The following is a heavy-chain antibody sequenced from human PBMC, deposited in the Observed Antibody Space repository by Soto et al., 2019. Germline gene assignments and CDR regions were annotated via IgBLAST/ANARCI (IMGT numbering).Heavy chain of an antibody. D-gene: IGHD2-2*01. Sequence: QVQLVQSGAEVRKPGSSVRVSCKASGGTFDAYTITWVRQAPGQGLEWMGGIIPLFATANYAQKFQGRVAITADESTTTAHMELSSLRSEDTAVYFCARLGTKAMDVWGQGTTVTISS. V-gene: IGHV1-69*01. CDR1: GGTFDAYT. CDR2: IIPLFATA. J-gene: IGHJ6*02. CDR3: ARLGTKAMDV.